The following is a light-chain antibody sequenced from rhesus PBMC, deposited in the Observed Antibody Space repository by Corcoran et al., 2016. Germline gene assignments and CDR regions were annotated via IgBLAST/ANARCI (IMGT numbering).Light chain of an antibody. V-gene: IGKV1-69*01. CDR1: QGISNW. CDR3: QQHDNSPWT. Sequence: DIQMTQSPSSLSASVGDRVTITCRASQGISNWLAWYQQKPGKAPKLLIYRASNLETGVPSRFSGSGSGTDFTLTISSLPPEDIATYYCQQHDNSPWTFGQGTKVEIK. CDR2: RAS. J-gene: IGKJ1*01.